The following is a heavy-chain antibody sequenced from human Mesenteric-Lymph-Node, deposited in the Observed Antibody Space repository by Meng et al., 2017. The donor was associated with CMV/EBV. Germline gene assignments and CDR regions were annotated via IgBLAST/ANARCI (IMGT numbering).Heavy chain of an antibody. CDR1: GFTVISTY. J-gene: IGHJ4*02. CDR2: IHSGGST. V-gene: IGHV3-53*01. D-gene: IGHD4-23*01. Sequence: GESLKISCAVSGFTVISTYMNWVRQAPGKGLEWVSVIHSGGSTYYADSVKGRFTISRDNSKNTLYLQMNSLRAEDTAVYYCARSPYGGPLGYWGQGTLVTVSS. CDR3: ARSPYGGPLGY.